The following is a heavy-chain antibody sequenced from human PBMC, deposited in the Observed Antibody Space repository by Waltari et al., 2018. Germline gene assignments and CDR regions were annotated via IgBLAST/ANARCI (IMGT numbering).Heavy chain of an antibody. CDR2: IYYTGST. V-gene: IGHV4-59*01. Sequence: QVQLQESGPGLVKPSETLSLTCTVSGASISSDYWSWIRQPPGKGLEWIGYIYYTGSTNYNPSLKSRVTISVDTSKNQFSLKLSSVTAADTAVYYCARGELGIGYWGQGTLVTVSS. CDR1: GASISSDY. D-gene: IGHD7-27*01. CDR3: ARGELGIGY. J-gene: IGHJ4*02.